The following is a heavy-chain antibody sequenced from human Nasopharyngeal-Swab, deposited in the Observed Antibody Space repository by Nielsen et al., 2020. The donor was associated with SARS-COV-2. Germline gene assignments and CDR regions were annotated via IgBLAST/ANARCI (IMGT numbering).Heavy chain of an antibody. V-gene: IGHV3-21*01. J-gene: IGHJ4*02. CDR1: GFTFSSYS. Sequence: GESLKISCAASGFTFSSYSMNWVRQAPGRGLEWVSAISSTGDYIYYAASVKGRFTISRDNAKNSLYLQMSTLRAEDTAVYYCVRDTPAMFAYWGQGTLVTVSS. CDR3: VRDTPAMFAY. CDR2: ISSTGDYI.